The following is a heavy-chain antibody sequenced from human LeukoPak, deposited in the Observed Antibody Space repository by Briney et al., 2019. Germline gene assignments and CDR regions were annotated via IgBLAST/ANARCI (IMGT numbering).Heavy chain of an antibody. D-gene: IGHD2-2*01. V-gene: IGHV4-61*08. CDR3: ARSLVPAAKGFYYYGMDV. CDR2: IYYSGST. J-gene: IGHJ6*02. CDR1: GGSISSGDYY. Sequence: PSETLSLTCTVSGGSISSGDYYWSWIRQPPGKGLEWIGYIYYSGSTNYNPSLKSRVTISVDTSKNQFSLKLSSVTAADTAVYYCARSLVPAAKGFYYYGMDVWGQGSTVTVSS.